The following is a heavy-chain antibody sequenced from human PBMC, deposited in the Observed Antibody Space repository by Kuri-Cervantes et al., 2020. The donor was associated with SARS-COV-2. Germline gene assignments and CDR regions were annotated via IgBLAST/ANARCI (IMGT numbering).Heavy chain of an antibody. V-gene: IGHV3-11*01. CDR2: INGDSTVI. CDR1: GFSFNDQY. CDR3: VKCSAASHPCYLDY. J-gene: IGHJ4*03. D-gene: IGHD3-10*02. Sequence: GESLKISCAVSGFSFNDQYMSWIRQAPGKGLEWVSHINGDSTVIEYADSVKGRFIISRDNSKYSLTLQMSSLRAEDTAIYYCVKCSAASHPCYLDYWGQGTLVTVSS.